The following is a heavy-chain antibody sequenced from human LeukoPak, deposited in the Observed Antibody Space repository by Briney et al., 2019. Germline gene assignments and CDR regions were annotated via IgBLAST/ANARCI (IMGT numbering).Heavy chain of an antibody. V-gene: IGHV1-18*01. CDR1: GYTFTSYG. CDR2: ISAYNGNT. J-gene: IGHJ5*02. Sequence: GASVKVSCKASGYTFTSYGISWVRQAPGQGLEWMGWISAYNGNTNYAQKLQGRVTMTTDTSTSTAYMELRSLRSDDTAVYYCARDVPDLRTRVKYSSSQRQGRNWFDPWGQGTLVTVSS. D-gene: IGHD6-13*01. CDR3: ARDVPDLRTRVKYSSSQRQGRNWFDP.